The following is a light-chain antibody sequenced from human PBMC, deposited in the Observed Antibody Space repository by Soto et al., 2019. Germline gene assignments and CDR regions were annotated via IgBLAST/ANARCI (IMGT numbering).Light chain of an antibody. J-gene: IGKJ1*01. CDR1: QSISSW. CDR3: QQYNSYWTWT. Sequence: DIQMTQSPSTLSASVGDRVTITCRASQSISSWLAWYQQKPGKAPKLLIYDASSLESGVPSRFSGSGSGTEFTLTISILQPDDFATYYCQQYNSYWTWTFGQGTKVEIK. CDR2: DAS. V-gene: IGKV1-5*01.